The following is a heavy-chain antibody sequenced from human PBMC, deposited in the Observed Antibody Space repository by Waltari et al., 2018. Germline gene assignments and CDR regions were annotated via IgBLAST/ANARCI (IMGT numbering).Heavy chain of an antibody. Sequence: QVQLVQSGAEVKKPGSSVKVSCKASGGTFSSYAISWVRQAPGQGLEWMGGIIPILGIANYAQKFQGRVTITADKSTSTAYMELSSLRSEDTAVYYCARESKYSSSSNYYYYYMDVWGKGTTVTVSS. CDR3: ARESKYSSSSNYYYYYMDV. V-gene: IGHV1-69*10. J-gene: IGHJ6*03. CDR2: IIPILGIA. CDR1: GGTFSSYA. D-gene: IGHD6-6*01.